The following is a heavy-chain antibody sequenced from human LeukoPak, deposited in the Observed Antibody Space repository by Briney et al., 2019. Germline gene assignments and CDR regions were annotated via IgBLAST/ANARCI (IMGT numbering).Heavy chain of an antibody. J-gene: IGHJ6*03. D-gene: IGHD5/OR15-5a*01. CDR2: IYTSGST. Sequence: SETLSLTCTVSGGSISSYYWSWIRQPAGKGLEWIGRIYTSGSTNYNPSLKSRVTMSVDTSKNQFSLKLSSATAADTAVYYCARVKGLAYYYYYMDVWGKGTTVTVSS. CDR1: GGSISSYY. V-gene: IGHV4-4*07. CDR3: ARVKGLAYYYYYMDV.